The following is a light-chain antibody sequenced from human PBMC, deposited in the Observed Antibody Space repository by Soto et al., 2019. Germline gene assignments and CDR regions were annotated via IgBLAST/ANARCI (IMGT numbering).Light chain of an antibody. CDR3: QQYNNWPIT. V-gene: IGKV3-15*01. CDR2: DTS. J-gene: IGKJ5*01. Sequence: EIVMTQSPATLSVSPGETATLSCRASQSIRNNLAWYQQKPGQAPRLLISDTSTRATSIPARFNGSGSGTEFSLAISNLQSEDFAVYYCQQYNNWPITFGQGTRLEIK. CDR1: QSIRNN.